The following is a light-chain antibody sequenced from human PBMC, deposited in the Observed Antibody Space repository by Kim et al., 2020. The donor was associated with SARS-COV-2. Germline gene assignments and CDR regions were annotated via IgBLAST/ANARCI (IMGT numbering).Light chain of an antibody. CDR2: AAS. J-gene: IGKJ4*01. CDR3: QQGYSTPPLT. Sequence: DIQMTQSPSSLSASVGDRVTITCRASQSISSYLHWYQQKPGKAPKLLIYAASSLQSGVPSRFSGSVSGTDFTLTISSLQPEDFATYYCQQGYSTPPLTFGGGTKVDI. CDR1: QSISSY. V-gene: IGKV1-39*01.